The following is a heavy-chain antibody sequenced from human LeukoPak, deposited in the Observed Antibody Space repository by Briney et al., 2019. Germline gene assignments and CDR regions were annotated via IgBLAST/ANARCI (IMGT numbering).Heavy chain of an antibody. CDR3: TLGGSGSYNYYGMDV. CDR1: GFTFSNAW. CDR2: IKSKTDGGTT. V-gene: IGHV3-15*01. J-gene: IGHJ6*02. Sequence: GGSLRLSCAASGFTFSNAWMSWVRQAPGRGLEWVDRIKSKTDGGTTDYAAPVKGRFTISRDDSKNTLYLQMNSLKTEDTAVYYCTLGGSGSYNYYGMDVWGQGTTVTVSS. D-gene: IGHD3-10*01.